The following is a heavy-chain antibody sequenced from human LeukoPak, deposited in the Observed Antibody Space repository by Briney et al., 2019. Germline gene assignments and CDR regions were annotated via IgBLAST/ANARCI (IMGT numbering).Heavy chain of an antibody. D-gene: IGHD6-19*01. CDR2: ISGSGGST. J-gene: IGHJ4*02. CDR1: GFTFSSYA. CDR3: AKASPGIAVADNYSDY. Sequence: GGSLRLSCAASGFTFSSYAMSWVGQAPGKGLEWVSAISGSGGSTYYADSVKGRFTISRDNSKNTLYLQMNSLRAEDTAVYYCAKASPGIAVADNYSDYWGQGTLVTVSS. V-gene: IGHV3-23*01.